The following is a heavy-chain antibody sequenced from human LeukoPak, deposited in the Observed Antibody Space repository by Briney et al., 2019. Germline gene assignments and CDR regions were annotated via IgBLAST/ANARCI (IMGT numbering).Heavy chain of an antibody. Sequence: SETLSLTCTVSGDSISTYYWTWIRQPPGKGLEWIGHIYYSGRTDYNPSLKSRVTLSVDTSQNHFPLKLYFVTAADTAVYFCARDRWQYGLDVWGQGTTVTVSS. V-gene: IGHV4-59*01. CDR2: IYYSGRT. CDR1: GDSISTYY. D-gene: IGHD4-23*01. J-gene: IGHJ6*02. CDR3: ARDRWQYGLDV.